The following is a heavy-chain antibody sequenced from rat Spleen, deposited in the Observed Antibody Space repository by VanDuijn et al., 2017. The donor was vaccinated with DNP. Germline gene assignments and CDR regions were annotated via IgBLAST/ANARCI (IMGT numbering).Heavy chain of an antibody. J-gene: IGHJ4*01. CDR1: GFSLTSFH. CDR2: MWNNGDT. Sequence: QVQLKESGPGLVQPSQTLSLTCTVSGFSLTSFHVHWVRQPPGKGLGWMGVMWNNGDTSYNSALKSRLSISRDTSKSQVFLKMNSLQIEDTATYYCARDGMGGSYAMDAWGQGTSVTVSS. V-gene: IGHV2-32*01. D-gene: IGHD1-12*02. CDR3: ARDGMGGSYAMDA.